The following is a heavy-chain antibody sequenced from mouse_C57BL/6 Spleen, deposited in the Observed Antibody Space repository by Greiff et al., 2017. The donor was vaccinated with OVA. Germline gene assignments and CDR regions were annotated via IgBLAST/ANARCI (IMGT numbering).Heavy chain of an antibody. Sequence: QVQLQQPGAELVMPGASVKLSCKASGYTFTSYWMHWVKQRPGQGLEWIGEIDPSDSYTNYNQKFKGKSTLTVDKSSSTAYMQLSSLTSEDSAVYYCARRRWDGDWFAYWGQGTLVTVSA. CDR3: ARRRWDGDWFAY. CDR2: IDPSDSYT. CDR1: GYTFTSYW. D-gene: IGHD4-1*01. J-gene: IGHJ3*01. V-gene: IGHV1-69*01.